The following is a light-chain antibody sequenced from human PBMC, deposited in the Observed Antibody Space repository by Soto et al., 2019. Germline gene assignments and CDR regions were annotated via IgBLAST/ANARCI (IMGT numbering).Light chain of an antibody. V-gene: IGKV3-15*01. CDR2: GAS. CDR1: QNIHNH. CDR3: QQYNNWPLT. Sequence: SPVKSVPLSCRASQNIHNHMSWFLQKPGQAPRLLISGASTRATGIPARFSGSGSGTEFTLTISSLQSEDFAVYYCQQYNNWPLTFGQGTRLEIK. J-gene: IGKJ5*01.